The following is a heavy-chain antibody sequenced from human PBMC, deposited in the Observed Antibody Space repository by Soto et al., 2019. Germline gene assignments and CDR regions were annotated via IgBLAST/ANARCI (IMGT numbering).Heavy chain of an antibody. CDR1: GGSLGSYY. J-gene: IGHJ6*02. CDR2: VFYTRRA. V-gene: IGHV4-59*01. D-gene: IGHD4-4*01. CDR3: ARDGDGRMTTNPYYYNGMDV. Sequence: KTSETLSLTGTVSGGSLGSYYWSWIRQPPGKGLQWICDVFYTRRANYSASLKSRFSISLDTSNYQFSLKLSSVTAAHTAVYYCARDGDGRMTTNPYYYNGMDVWGPGSTVTVSS.